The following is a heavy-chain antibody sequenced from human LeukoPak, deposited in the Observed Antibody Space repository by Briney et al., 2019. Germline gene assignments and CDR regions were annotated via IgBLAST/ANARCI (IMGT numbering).Heavy chain of an antibody. J-gene: IGHJ4*02. CDR3: AKDRAYYYDSSGYRGLDY. D-gene: IGHD3-22*01. CDR2: ISRLSSYI. CDR1: GXTFSNYS. Sequence: PGGSLRLSCAASGXTFSNYSMNWVRQAPGKGLEWVLSISRLSSYINYVDSVKGRFTISRDNPKNTLYLQMNSLRAEDTAVYYCAKDRAYYYDSSGYRGLDYWGQGTLVTVSS. V-gene: IGHV3-21*04.